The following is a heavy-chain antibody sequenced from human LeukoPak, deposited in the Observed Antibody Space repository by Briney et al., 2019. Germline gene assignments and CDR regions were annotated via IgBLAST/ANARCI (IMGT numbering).Heavy chain of an antibody. J-gene: IGHJ4*02. V-gene: IGHV3-33*01. CDR1: GFTFSSYG. D-gene: IGHD3-22*01. Sequence: GGSLRLSCAAPGFTFSSYGMHWVRQAPGKGLERVAVIWYDGSNKYYADSVKGRFTISRDNSKNTLYLQMNSLRAEDTAVYYCARDDWGYYDSSGSQSNDYWGQGTLVTVSS. CDR3: ARDDWGYYDSSGSQSNDY. CDR2: IWYDGSNK.